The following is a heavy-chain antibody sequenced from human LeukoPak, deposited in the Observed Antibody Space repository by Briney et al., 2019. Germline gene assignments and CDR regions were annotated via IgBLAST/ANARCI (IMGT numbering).Heavy chain of an antibody. D-gene: IGHD2-21*01. Sequence: GGSLRLSCAPSGLSVSSNFVSWVRQVPGKGLEWVATLYSYGTTYYADSVKGRFTISGDNSKNTLYLQMNSLRAEDTALYYCARELGEALHYFDYWGRGSLVTVSS. J-gene: IGHJ4*02. CDR2: LYSYGTT. CDR3: ARELGEALHYFDY. V-gene: IGHV3-53*01. CDR1: GLSVSSNF.